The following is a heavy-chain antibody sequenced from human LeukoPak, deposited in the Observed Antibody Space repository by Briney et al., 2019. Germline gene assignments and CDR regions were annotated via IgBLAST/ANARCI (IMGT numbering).Heavy chain of an antibody. J-gene: IGHJ5*02. D-gene: IGHD4-23*01. CDR3: ARDRLLNGAMVVRGENWFDP. Sequence: SVKVSCKASRGTFSSYAISWVRQAPGQGLEWMGRIIPIFGTANYAQKFQGRVTITTDESTSTAYMELSSLRSEDTAVYYCARDRLLNGAMVVRGENWFDPWGQGTLVTVSS. CDR2: IIPIFGTA. V-gene: IGHV1-69*05. CDR1: RGTFSSYA.